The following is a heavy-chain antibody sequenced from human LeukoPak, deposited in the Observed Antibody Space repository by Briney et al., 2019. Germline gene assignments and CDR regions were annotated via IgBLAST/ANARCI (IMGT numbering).Heavy chain of an antibody. D-gene: IGHD3/OR15-3a*01. CDR2: IFYSGIT. CDR3: ARQTGSGLFILP. J-gene: IGHJ4*02. Sequence: SETLSLTCTVSGGSISSSSDYWAWIRQPPGKGLEWIGNIFYSGITYYNPSLKSRVTISVDTSKNQFSLRLTSVTAADTAVYYCARQTGSGLFILPGGQGTLVTVSS. CDR1: GGSISSSSDY. V-gene: IGHV4-39*01.